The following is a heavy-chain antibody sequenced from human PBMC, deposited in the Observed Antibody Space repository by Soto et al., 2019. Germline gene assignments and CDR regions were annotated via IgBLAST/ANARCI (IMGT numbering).Heavy chain of an antibody. CDR2: IKSKTDGGTT. CDR3: SSGRGGDPGPLDS. CDR1: GFTFSNAW. Sequence: GGSLRLSCAASGFTFSNAWMSWVRQAPGKGLEWVGRIKSKTDGGTTDYAAPVKGRFTISRDDSKNTLHLQMNSLKIEDTAVYYCSSGRGGDPGPLDSWGQGTLVTVSA. J-gene: IGHJ4*02. D-gene: IGHD2-21*01. V-gene: IGHV3-15*01.